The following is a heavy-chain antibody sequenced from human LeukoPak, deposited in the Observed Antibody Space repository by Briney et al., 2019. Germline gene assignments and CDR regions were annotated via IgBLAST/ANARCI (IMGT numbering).Heavy chain of an antibody. J-gene: IGHJ3*02. CDR2: IYYSGST. CDR3: ARITMIVLDLDAFDI. D-gene: IGHD3-22*01. CDR1: GGSISSSSYY. V-gene: IGHV4-39*07. Sequence: SETLSLTCTVSGGSISSSSYYWGWIRQPPGKGLEWIGSIYYSGSTYYNPSLKSRVTISVDTSKNQFSLKLSSVTAADTAVYYCARITMIVLDLDAFDIWGQGTMVTVSS.